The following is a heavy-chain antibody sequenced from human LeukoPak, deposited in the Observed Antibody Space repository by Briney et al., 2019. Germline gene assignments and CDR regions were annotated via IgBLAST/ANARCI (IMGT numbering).Heavy chain of an antibody. Sequence: RPGGSLRLSCAASGFTFDDYGMSWVRQAPGKGLEWVSGINWNGGSTGYADSVKGRFTISRDNVKNSLYLQMNSLRAEDTALYYCARGAHCSSTSCPFDYWGQGTLVTVSS. D-gene: IGHD2-2*01. CDR3: ARGAHCSSTSCPFDY. V-gene: IGHV3-20*04. CDR1: GFTFDDYG. CDR2: INWNGGST. J-gene: IGHJ4*02.